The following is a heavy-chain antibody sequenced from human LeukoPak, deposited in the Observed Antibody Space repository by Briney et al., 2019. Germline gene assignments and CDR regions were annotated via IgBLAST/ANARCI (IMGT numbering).Heavy chain of an antibody. CDR1: GYTFTGYY. J-gene: IGHJ6*03. D-gene: IGHD3-9*01. CDR2: INPSGGST. Sequence: ASVKVSCKASGYTFTGYYMHWVRQAPGQGLEWMGIINPSGGSTSYAQKFQGRVTMTRDMSTSTVYMELSSLRSEDTAVYYCARDYDILTGYYRGAHKKGYYYYMDVWGKGTTVTVSS. V-gene: IGHV1-46*01. CDR3: ARDYDILTGYYRGAHKKGYYYYMDV.